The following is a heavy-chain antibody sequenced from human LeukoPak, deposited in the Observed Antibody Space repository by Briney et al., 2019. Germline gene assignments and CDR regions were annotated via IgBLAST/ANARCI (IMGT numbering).Heavy chain of an antibody. CDR1: GYTFTSYD. Sequence: ASAKVSCKASGYTFTSYDINWVRQATGQGLEWMGWMNPNGGNTGYAQKFQGRVTMTRNTSISTAYMELSSLRSEDTAVYYCARAGGYGDYGAASYWGQGTLVTVSS. D-gene: IGHD4-17*01. V-gene: IGHV1-8*01. J-gene: IGHJ4*02. CDR2: MNPNGGNT. CDR3: ARAGGYGDYGAASY.